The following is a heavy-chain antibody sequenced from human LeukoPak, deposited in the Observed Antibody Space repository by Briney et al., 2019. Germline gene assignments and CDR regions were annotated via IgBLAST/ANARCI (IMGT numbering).Heavy chain of an antibody. V-gene: IGHV3-23*01. D-gene: IGHD3-3*02. CDR3: AKAARKDHFWSVRHYYYYMDV. CDR2: INNHDGNT. Sequence: GGTLRLSCTASGFTFRKYVMAWVRQAPGKGLEWVSGINNHDGNTYNADSVKGRFTISRDNSKNTLFMQMNSLRAEDTAVYYCAKAARKDHFWSVRHYYYYMDVWGKGTTVTVSS. J-gene: IGHJ6*03. CDR1: GFTFRKYV.